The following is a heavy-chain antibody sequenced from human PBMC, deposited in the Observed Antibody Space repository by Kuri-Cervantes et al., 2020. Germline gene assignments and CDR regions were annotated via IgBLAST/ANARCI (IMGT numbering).Heavy chain of an antibody. CDR1: GGSFSGYY. J-gene: IGHJ4*02. D-gene: IGHD6-13*01. V-gene: IGHV4-34*01. Sequence: GSLRLSCAVYGGSFSGYYWSWIRQPPGKGLEWIGEINHSGSTNYNPSLKSRVTISVDTSKNQFSLKLSSVTAADTAVYYCARVRPDSSSWYGDYWGQGTLVTVSS. CDR3: ARVRPDSSSWYGDY. CDR2: INHSGST.